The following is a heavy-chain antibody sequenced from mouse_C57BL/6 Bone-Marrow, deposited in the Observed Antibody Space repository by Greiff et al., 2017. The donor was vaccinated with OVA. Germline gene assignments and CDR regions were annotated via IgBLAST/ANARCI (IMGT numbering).Heavy chain of an antibody. V-gene: IGHV1-59*01. J-gene: IGHJ2*02. CDR2: IDPSDSYI. CDR1: GYTFNNYR. CDR3: AHYGSRLSLRY. Sequence: QVQLQQSGAELVRPGTSVKLSCKASGYTFNNYRMHWVKQSPGQGLEWIGVIDPSDSYINYNPKFKGRATLTVDTSASTAYMQLSSLTSEYTAVYDFAHYGSRLSLRYWCPGASLAVTS. D-gene: IGHD1-1*01.